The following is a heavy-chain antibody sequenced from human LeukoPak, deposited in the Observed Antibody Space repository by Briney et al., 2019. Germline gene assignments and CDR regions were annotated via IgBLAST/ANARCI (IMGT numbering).Heavy chain of an antibody. CDR3: ARQRTTVTTASAFDI. D-gene: IGHD4-17*01. V-gene: IGHV4-59*08. J-gene: IGHJ3*02. CDR1: GGSISSYH. Sequence: SETLSLTCTVSGGSISSYHWSWIRQPPGKGLEWIGYIYYSGSTNYNPSLKSRVTISVDTSKNQFSLKLSSVTAADTAVYYCARQRTTVTTASAFDIWGQGTMVTVSS. CDR2: IYYSGST.